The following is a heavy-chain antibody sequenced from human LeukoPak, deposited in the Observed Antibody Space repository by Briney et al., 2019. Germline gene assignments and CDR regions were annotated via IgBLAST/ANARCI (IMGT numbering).Heavy chain of an antibody. CDR2: IYYSGST. V-gene: IGHV4-39*01. CDR1: GGAISSTSYY. J-gene: IGHJ4*02. CDR3: ARLQYSAYGRYHY. D-gene: IGHD5-12*01. Sequence: SETLSLTCIVSGGAISSTSYYWGWIRQPPGKGLEWIGSIYYSGSTFYNPSLKSRVTISVDTSKNQFSLKLSSVTAADTAVYYCARLQYSAYGRYHYWGQGTLVTVSS.